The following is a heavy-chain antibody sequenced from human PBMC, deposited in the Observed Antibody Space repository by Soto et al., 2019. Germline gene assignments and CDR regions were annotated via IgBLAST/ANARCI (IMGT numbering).Heavy chain of an antibody. D-gene: IGHD6-6*01. Sequence: KPSETLSLTCTVSGGSISSYYWSWIRQPPGKGLEWIGYIYYSGSTNYNPSLKSRVTISVDTSKNQFSLKLSSVTAADTAVYYCARGWRQLVPNWFDPWGQGTLVTVSS. CDR1: GGSISSYY. CDR2: IYYSGST. V-gene: IGHV4-59*01. CDR3: ARGWRQLVPNWFDP. J-gene: IGHJ5*02.